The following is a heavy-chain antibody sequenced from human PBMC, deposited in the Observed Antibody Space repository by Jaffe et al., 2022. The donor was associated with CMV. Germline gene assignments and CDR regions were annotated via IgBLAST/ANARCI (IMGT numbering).Heavy chain of an antibody. CDR1: GFTFSNAW. Sequence: EVQLVESGGGLVKPGGSLRLSCAASGFTFSNAWMSWVRQAPGKGLEWVGRIKSKTDGGTTDYAAPVKGRFTISRDDSKNTLYLQMNSLKTEDTAVYYCTTVMSSSPGAFDIWGQGTMVTVSS. J-gene: IGHJ3*02. CDR2: IKSKTDGGTT. CDR3: TTVMSSSPGAFDI. D-gene: IGHD6-13*01. V-gene: IGHV3-15*01.